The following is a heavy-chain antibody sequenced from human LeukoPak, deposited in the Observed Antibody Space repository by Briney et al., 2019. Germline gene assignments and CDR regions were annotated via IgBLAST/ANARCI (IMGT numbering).Heavy chain of an antibody. CDR2: ISSSGKTI. J-gene: IGHJ4*02. D-gene: IGHD1-26*01. CDR1: GFTFSDYY. CDR3: ARVEDQWELSPFDY. Sequence: KPGGSLRLSCAASGFTFSDYYMSWIRQTPGKGLEWISHISSSGKTIYYTDSVKGRFTISRDNTKNSLDLQMNDLRAEDTAVYYCARVEDQWELSPFDYWGQGTLVTVSS. V-gene: IGHV3-11*04.